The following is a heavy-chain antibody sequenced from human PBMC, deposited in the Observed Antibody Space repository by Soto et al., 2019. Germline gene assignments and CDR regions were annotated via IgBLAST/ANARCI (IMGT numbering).Heavy chain of an antibody. CDR3: ITWYCITMSCYGGYYGMDV. CDR2: IKSKTDGGTI. CDR1: GFTFSKAW. J-gene: IGHJ6*02. V-gene: IGHV3-15*07. D-gene: IGHD2-2*01. Sequence: GGSLRLSCAASGFTFSKAWMNWVRQAPGKGLEWVGRIKSKTDGGTIDYAAPVKGRFTISRDDSENTLYLQMNNLKTEDTAVYYCITWYCITMSCYGGYYGMDVWGQGTTVTVSS.